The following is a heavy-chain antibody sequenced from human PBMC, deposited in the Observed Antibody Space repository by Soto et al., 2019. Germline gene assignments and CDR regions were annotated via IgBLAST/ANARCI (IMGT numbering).Heavy chain of an antibody. Sequence: PSETQSLTCTVSGGSISSYGWSWIRQPPGKGLEWIGYIYYSGSTNYIPSLKSRVTISVDTSKNQFSLKLSSVTAADTAVYYRASVSRGRSLDYWSQGTLVTVSS. D-gene: IGHD3-10*01. CDR1: GGSISSYG. J-gene: IGHJ4*02. V-gene: IGHV4-59*01. CDR2: IYYSGST. CDR3: ASVSRGRSLDY.